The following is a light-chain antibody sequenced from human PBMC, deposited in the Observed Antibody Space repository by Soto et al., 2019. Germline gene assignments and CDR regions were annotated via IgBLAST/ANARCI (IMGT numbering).Light chain of an antibody. CDR3: QQYNSYPWT. V-gene: IGKV1-5*01. CDR1: QTIFRW. J-gene: IGKJ1*01. Sequence: DSQMTQSPSTLSASVGDRVTITCRASQTIFRWLAWYQQRPGKAPNLLISDASDLQSGVPSRFSGSGSGAEFTLTIGRLQPDDFATYYCQQYNSYPWTSGQGTKVEF. CDR2: DAS.